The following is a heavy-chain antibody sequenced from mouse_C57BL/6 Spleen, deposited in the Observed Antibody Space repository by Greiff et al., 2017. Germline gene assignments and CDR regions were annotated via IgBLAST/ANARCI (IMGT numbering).Heavy chain of an antibody. D-gene: IGHD4-1*01. Sequence: VQLKQSGPELVKPGASVKMSCKASGYTFTDYNMHWVKQSHGKSLEWIGYINPNNGGTSYNQKFKGKATLTVNKSSSTAYMVLRSLTSEDSAVYYCARTPNWGFDYWGQGTTLTVSS. CDR1: GYTFTDYN. CDR2: INPNNGGT. V-gene: IGHV1-22*01. CDR3: ARTPNWGFDY. J-gene: IGHJ2*01.